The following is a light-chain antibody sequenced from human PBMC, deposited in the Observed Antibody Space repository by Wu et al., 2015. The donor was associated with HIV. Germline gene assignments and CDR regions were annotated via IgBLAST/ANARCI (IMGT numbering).Light chain of an antibody. V-gene: IGKV1-39*01. CDR2: AAS. J-gene: IGKJ1*01. Sequence: DIQMTQSPSSLSASVGDRVTITCRASQSISSDLKWYQQKPGAAPQLLIYAASNLQSGVPSRFSGSGSGTDFTLTISSLQPEDFATYYCQQTYSTPKTFGQGTKVE. CDR1: QSISSD. CDR3: QQTYSTPKT.